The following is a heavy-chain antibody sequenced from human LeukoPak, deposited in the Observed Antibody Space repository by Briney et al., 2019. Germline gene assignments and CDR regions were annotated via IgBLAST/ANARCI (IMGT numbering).Heavy chain of an antibody. D-gene: IGHD1-26*01. J-gene: IGHJ4*02. Sequence: NPSETLSLTCAVSGYSIRSGYYWGWIRQPPGKGLEWIGGIYHSGSAYYNPSLKSRVTISVDTSKNQFSLKLSSVTAADTAVYYCAGREGSLFDYWGQGTLVTVSS. V-gene: IGHV4-38-2*01. CDR2: IYHSGSA. CDR1: GYSIRSGYY. CDR3: AGREGSLFDY.